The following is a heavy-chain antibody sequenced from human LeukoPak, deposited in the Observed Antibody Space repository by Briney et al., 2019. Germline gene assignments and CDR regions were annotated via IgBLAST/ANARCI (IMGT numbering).Heavy chain of an antibody. CDR3: AREPWYYDILTGSTGVWYFDY. CDR2: ICAYNGNT. CDR1: GYTFTSYG. V-gene: IGHV1-18*01. J-gene: IGHJ4*02. Sequence: ASVKVSCKASGYTFTSYGISWVRQAPGQGLEWMGWICAYNGNTNYAQKLQGRVTMTTDTSTSTAYMELRSLRSDDTAVYYGAREPWYYDILTGSTGVWYFDYWGQGTLVTVSS. D-gene: IGHD3-9*01.